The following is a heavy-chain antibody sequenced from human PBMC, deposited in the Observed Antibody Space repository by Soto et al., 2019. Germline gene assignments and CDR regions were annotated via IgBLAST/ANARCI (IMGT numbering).Heavy chain of an antibody. Sequence: EFLKISCETSGYNFISFWIAWVRHIPGKGLEWMGLIYPGDSDTTYSPASQGQVTISVDRSTKTAYLQWSSLKASDTAMYYCARQAYYGSGTYYSDSWGQGTLVTVSS. CDR2: IYPGDSDT. CDR1: GYNFISFW. CDR3: ARQAYYGSGTYYSDS. D-gene: IGHD3-10*01. V-gene: IGHV5-51*01. J-gene: IGHJ4*02.